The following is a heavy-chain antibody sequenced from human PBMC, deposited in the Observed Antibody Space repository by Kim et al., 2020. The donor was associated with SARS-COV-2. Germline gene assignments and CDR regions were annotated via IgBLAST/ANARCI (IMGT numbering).Heavy chain of an antibody. J-gene: IGHJ2*01. CDR2: ITDTGNVQ. V-gene: IGHV3-74*01. D-gene: IGHD3-10*01. Sequence: GGSLRLSCTASGFTFSAYWMHWVRQAPGKGLVWVSRITDTGNVQSYADSVKGRFTSSRDNAKNTLYLQMNSLRAEDTAVYYCARDRGVPDHDWHFDLWGRGTLVTVS. CDR3: ARDRGVPDHDWHFDL. CDR1: GFTFSAYW.